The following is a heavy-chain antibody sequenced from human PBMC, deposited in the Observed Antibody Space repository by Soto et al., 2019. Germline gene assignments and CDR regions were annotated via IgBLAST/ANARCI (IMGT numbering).Heavy chain of an antibody. Sequence: EVQLLDSGGGLVQPGGSLRLSCAASGFRFSSKAMSWVRQAPGKGLEWVSIISGSGSSTYYTDSLKGRFTISRDNSKNMGYLEMNYLRAEDTAVYYCAKENGFQFVNFGASGFDYWGQGSLVSVSS. CDR1: GFRFSSKA. V-gene: IGHV3-23*01. CDR3: AKENGFQFVNFGASGFDY. J-gene: IGHJ4*02. D-gene: IGHD6-6*01. CDR2: ISGSGSST.